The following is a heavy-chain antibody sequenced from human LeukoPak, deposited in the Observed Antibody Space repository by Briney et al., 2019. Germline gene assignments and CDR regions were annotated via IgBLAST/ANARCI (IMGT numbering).Heavy chain of an antibody. CDR2: ISYDGSNK. CDR3: ARVKGYDFWSGYFSLSGYMDV. D-gene: IGHD3-3*01. J-gene: IGHJ6*03. V-gene: IGHV3-30*03. Sequence: GGSLRLSCAASGFTFSSYGMHWVRQAPGKGLEWVAVISYDGSNKYYADSVKGRFTISRDNSKNTLYLQMNSLRAEDTAVYYCARVKGYDFWSGYFSLSGYMDVWGKGTTVTVSS. CDR1: GFTFSSYG.